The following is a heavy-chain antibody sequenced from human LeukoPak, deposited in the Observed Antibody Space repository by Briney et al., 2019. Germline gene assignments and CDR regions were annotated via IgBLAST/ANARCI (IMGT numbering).Heavy chain of an antibody. J-gene: IGHJ4*02. CDR2: ISHDGTTK. D-gene: IGHD3-3*01. V-gene: IGHV3-30-3*01. CDR1: GFTFSRYS. CDR3: ARGFLEWLLYGGADY. Sequence: GGSLRLSCESSGFTFSRYSMHWVRQTPGKGLEWVAVISHDGTTKYNADSVEGRFTISRDNSRNTLYLQMNSLRPDDTAVYFCARGFLEWLLYGGADYWGQGTLVTVAS.